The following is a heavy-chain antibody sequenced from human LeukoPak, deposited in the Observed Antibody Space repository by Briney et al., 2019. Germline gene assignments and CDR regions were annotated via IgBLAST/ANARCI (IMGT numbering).Heavy chain of an antibody. J-gene: IGHJ6*02. CDR1: GFTFSSYW. Sequence: GGSLRLSCAASGFTFSSYWMQWVRQAPGKGLEWVSVIYSGGSTYYADSVKGRFTISRDNSKNTLYLQMNSLRAEDTAVYYCARGDGKDDFWSGYHYYYYGMDVWGQGTTVTVSS. CDR3: ARGDGKDDFWSGYHYYYYGMDV. CDR2: IYSGGST. V-gene: IGHV3-53*01. D-gene: IGHD3-3*01.